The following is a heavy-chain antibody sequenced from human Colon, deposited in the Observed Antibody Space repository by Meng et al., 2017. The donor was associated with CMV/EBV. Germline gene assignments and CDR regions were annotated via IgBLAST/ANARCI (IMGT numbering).Heavy chain of an antibody. Sequence: GSLRLSCTVSGGSILDNFQWGWIRQPPGKGLEWIGEINHSGSTNYNPSLKSRVTISVDTSKNQFSLKLSSVTAADTAVYYCARGLRFLEWFGWFDPWGQGTLVTVSS. CDR3: ARGLRFLEWFGWFDP. V-gene: IGHV4-4*02. J-gene: IGHJ5*02. D-gene: IGHD3-3*01. CDR2: INHSGST. CDR1: GGSILDNF.